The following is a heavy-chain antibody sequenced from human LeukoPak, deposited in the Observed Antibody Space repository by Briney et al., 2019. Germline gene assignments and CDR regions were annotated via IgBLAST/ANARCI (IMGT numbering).Heavy chain of an antibody. CDR1: GYSFTTYW. J-gene: IGHJ4*02. CDR2: IYPGDSDT. Sequence: GESLKISCKDSGYSFTTYWIGWVRQMPGKGLEWMGIIYPGDSDTRYSPSFQGQVTISADKSISTAYLQWSSLKASDTAMYYCARSPFSSGWYAVDYWGQGTLVTVSS. CDR3: ARSPFSSGWYAVDY. D-gene: IGHD6-19*01. V-gene: IGHV5-51*01.